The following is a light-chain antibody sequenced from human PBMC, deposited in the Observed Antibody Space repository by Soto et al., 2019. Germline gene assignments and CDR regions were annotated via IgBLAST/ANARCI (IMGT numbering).Light chain of an antibody. CDR2: DTS. CDR3: QQRSTWPPGYT. Sequence: EIVLTQSPGTLSLSPGERATLSCRASQSVSSNFLAWYQEKPGQAPRLLIYDTSKRATGVPTRFSGSGSGTDFTLTISSLEPEDFALYYCQQRSTWPPGYTFGQGTKLEIK. V-gene: IGKV3D-20*02. CDR1: QSVSSNF. J-gene: IGKJ2*01.